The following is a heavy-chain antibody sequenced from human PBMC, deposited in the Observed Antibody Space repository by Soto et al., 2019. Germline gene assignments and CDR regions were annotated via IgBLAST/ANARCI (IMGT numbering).Heavy chain of an antibody. CDR2: IYPDDSDA. Sequence: GESLKISCKGSGYSFPDFWIGWVRQMPGKGLEWMGIIYPDDSDAKYSPSFQGQVTFSADKSINTVYLQWSSLKASDTAMYYCARDGLSSSSSFDYWDQGTLVTVSS. CDR3: ARDGLSSSSSFDY. V-gene: IGHV5-51*01. CDR1: GYSFPDFW. D-gene: IGHD6-6*01. J-gene: IGHJ4*02.